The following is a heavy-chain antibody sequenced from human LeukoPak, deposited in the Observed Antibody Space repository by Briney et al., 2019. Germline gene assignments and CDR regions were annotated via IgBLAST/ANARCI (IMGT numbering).Heavy chain of an antibody. J-gene: IGHJ5*02. CDR2: ISGSGANT. CDR3: AKIITVTTGLGWFDP. Sequence: GGSLRLSCTASGYTFSSYAMTWVRQAPGEGLEWVSAISGSGANTYYADSVKGRFAASRDNSEDTLYLQMRSLRAEDTAVYYCAKIITVTTGLGWFDPWGQGTLVTVSS. V-gene: IGHV3-23*01. D-gene: IGHD4-17*01. CDR1: GYTFSSYA.